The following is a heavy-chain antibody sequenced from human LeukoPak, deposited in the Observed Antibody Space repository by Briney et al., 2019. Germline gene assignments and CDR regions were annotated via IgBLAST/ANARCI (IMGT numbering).Heavy chain of an antibody. CDR1: GFTFTGHS. V-gene: IGHV3-30*07. J-gene: IGHJ4*02. CDR2: ISYDESNQ. D-gene: IGHD6-13*01. Sequence: PGGSLRLSCVASGFTFTGHSMHWVRQAPGKGLEWVAAISYDESNQSYADSVKGRFTISRDNSKNTLYLQMNSLRAEDTAVYYCARGGPAAGRFDYWGQGTLVTVSS. CDR3: ARGGPAAGRFDY.